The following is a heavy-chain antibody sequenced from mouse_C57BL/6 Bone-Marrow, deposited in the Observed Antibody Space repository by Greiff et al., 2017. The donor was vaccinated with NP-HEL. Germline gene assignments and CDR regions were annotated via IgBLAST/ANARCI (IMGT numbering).Heavy chain of an antibody. V-gene: IGHV1-64*01. CDR3: ARGGLLRYYFDY. CDR1: GYTFTSYW. D-gene: IGHD1-1*01. J-gene: IGHJ2*01. Sequence: QVHVKQPGAELVKPGASVKLSCKASGYTFTSYWMHWVKQRPGQGLEWIGMIHPNSGSTNYNEKFKSKATLTVDKSSSTAYMQLSSLTSEDSAVYYCARGGLLRYYFDYWGQGTTLTVSS. CDR2: IHPNSGST.